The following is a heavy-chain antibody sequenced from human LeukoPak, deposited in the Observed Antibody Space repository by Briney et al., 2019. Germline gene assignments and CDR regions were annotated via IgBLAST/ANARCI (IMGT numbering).Heavy chain of an antibody. V-gene: IGHV3-23*01. D-gene: IGHD2-8*02. CDR1: GFTFSTFA. CDR3: ATYRQVLLPFES. Sequence: GGSLRLSCAASGFTFSTFAMIWARQPPGKGLEWVSSIFSSGGEIHYADSVRGRFTISRDNSKSTLSLQMNSLRAEDTAIYYCATYRQVLLPFESWGQGTLVTVSS. J-gene: IGHJ4*02. CDR2: IFSSGGEI.